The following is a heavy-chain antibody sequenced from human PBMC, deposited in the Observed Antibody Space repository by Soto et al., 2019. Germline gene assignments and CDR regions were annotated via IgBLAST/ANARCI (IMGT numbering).Heavy chain of an antibody. J-gene: IGHJ3*02. CDR1: GGTFSSYT. V-gene: IGHV1-69*02. CDR2: IIPILGIA. Sequence: QVQLVQSGAEVKKPGSSVKVSCKASGGTFSSYTISWVRQAPGQGREWMGRIIPILGIANYAQKFQGRVTITADKSTSTAYMELSSLRSEDTAVYYCARGSHAEGTMISIWGQGTMVTVSS. CDR3: ARGSHAEGTMISI. D-gene: IGHD3-22*01.